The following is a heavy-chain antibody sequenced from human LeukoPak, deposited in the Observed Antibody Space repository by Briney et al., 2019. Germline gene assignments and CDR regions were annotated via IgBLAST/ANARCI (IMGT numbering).Heavy chain of an antibody. CDR3: ARDKEYYYDSSGYYYYYYMDV. Sequence: GGSLSLSCAASGFTVSSNYMSWVRQAPGKGLEWVSVIYSGGSTYYADSVKGRFTISRDTSKNTLYLQMNSLRAEDTAVYYCARDKEYYYDSSGYYYYYYMDVWGKGTTVTVSS. CDR1: GFTVSSNY. V-gene: IGHV3-53*01. D-gene: IGHD3-22*01. CDR2: IYSGGST. J-gene: IGHJ6*03.